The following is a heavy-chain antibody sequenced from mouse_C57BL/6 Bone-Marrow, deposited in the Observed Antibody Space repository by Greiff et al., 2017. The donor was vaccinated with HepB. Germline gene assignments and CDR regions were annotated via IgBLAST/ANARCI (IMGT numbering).Heavy chain of an antibody. D-gene: IGHD6-1*01. V-gene: IGHV1-81*01. Sequence: QVQLNESGAELARPGASVKLSCKASGYTFTSYGISWVKQRTGQGLEWIGEIYPRSGNTYYNEKFKGKATLTADKSSSTAYMELRSLTSEDSAVYFCARPLLYAMDYWGQGTSVTVS. CDR3: ARPLLYAMDY. CDR2: IYPRSGNT. J-gene: IGHJ4*01. CDR1: GYTFTSYG.